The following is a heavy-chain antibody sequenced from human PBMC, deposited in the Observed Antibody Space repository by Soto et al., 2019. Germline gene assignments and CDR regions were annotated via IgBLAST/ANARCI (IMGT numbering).Heavy chain of an antibody. Sequence: GGSLRLSCAASGFNFSTYGMHWVRQAPGKGPEWVAVIWYDGSNKYYAGSLKGRFTISRDNAKNTVYLQMNSLRAEDTAVYYCASDGGVAPSNFWGQGT. V-gene: IGHV3-33*01. D-gene: IGHD3-16*01. J-gene: IGHJ4*02. CDR1: GFNFSTYG. CDR3: ASDGGVAPSNF. CDR2: IWYDGSNK.